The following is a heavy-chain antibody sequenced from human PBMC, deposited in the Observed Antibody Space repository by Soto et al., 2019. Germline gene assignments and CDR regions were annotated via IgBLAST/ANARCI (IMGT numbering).Heavy chain of an antibody. Sequence: SVKVSCKASGGTFSSYAISWVRQAPGQGLEWMGGTIPIFGTANYAQKFQGRVTITADESTSTAYMELSSLRSEDTAVYYCARERCSGGSCYAPHGVDPWGQGTLVTVSS. CDR3: ARERCSGGSCYAPHGVDP. J-gene: IGHJ5*02. V-gene: IGHV1-69*13. CDR2: TIPIFGTA. CDR1: GGTFSSYA. D-gene: IGHD2-15*01.